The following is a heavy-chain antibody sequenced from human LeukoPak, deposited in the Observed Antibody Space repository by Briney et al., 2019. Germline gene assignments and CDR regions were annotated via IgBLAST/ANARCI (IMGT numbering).Heavy chain of an antibody. J-gene: IGHJ2*01. CDR1: GFTFSSYS. Sequence: PGGSLRLSCAASGFTFSSYSMNWVRQAPGKGLEWVSSISSSSSCIYYADSVKGRFTISRDNAKNSLYLQMNSLRAEDTAVYYCARDGEAAAEDYWYFDLWGRGTLVTVSS. CDR3: ARDGEAAAEDYWYFDL. D-gene: IGHD6-13*01. CDR2: ISSSSSCI. V-gene: IGHV3-21*01.